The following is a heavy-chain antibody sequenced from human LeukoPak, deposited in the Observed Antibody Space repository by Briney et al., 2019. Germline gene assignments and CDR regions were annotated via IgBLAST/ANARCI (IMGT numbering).Heavy chain of an antibody. CDR2: IYYSGST. Sequence: SETLSLTCTVSGGSISSGGYYWSWIRQHPGKGLEWIGYIYYSGSTYYNPSLKSRVTISVDTSKNQFSLKLSSVTAADTAVYYCARLGYCSSTSCATGFDYCGQGTLVTVSS. V-gene: IGHV4-31*03. CDR1: GGSISSGGYY. D-gene: IGHD2-2*01. J-gene: IGHJ4*02. CDR3: ARLGYCSSTSCATGFDY.